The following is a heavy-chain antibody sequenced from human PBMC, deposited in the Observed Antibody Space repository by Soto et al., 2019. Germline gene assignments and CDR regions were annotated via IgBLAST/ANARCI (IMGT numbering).Heavy chain of an antibody. Sequence: PGVSLRLSCAASGFTFSSYSMNWVRQAPGKGLEWVSYISSSSSTIYYADSVKGRFTISRDNAKNSLYLQMNSLRDEDTAVYYCARESLRYFDWFDPWGQGTLVTVSS. CDR3: ARESLRYFDWFDP. CDR1: GFTFSSYS. CDR2: ISSSSSTI. V-gene: IGHV3-48*02. J-gene: IGHJ5*02. D-gene: IGHD3-9*01.